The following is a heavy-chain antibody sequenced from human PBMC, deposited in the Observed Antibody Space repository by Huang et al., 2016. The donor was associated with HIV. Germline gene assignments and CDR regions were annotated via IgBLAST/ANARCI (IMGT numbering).Heavy chain of an antibody. CDR3: VREGLRSTFTSSWYYFDS. CDR2: VSFDGSNR. J-gene: IGHJ4*02. D-gene: IGHD3-16*01. V-gene: IGHV3-30*03. CDR1: GFTFTQYG. Sequence: QVHLAESGGGVVRPGNSLRLSCSASGFTFTQYGMHWVRRAAGEGVELVAAVSFDGSNRIDRDSVKGRFIISRDNSKNMLYLQMSSLRIEDTVVYYCVREGLRSTFTSSWYYFDSWGQGTLVTVSS.